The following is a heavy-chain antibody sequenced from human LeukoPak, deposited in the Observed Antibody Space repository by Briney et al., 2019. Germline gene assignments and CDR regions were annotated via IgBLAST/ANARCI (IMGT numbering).Heavy chain of an antibody. J-gene: IGHJ2*01. CDR3: ARRREGYFDL. CDR1: GGSFTDYY. V-gene: IGHV4-34*01. Sequence: PSETLSLTCAVYGGSFTDYYWAWIRQPPGKGLEWIGEINHSGSSNYNPSLRSRAITSVVTSKNQFSLKVRSVTAEDTAVYYCARRREGYFDLWGRGNLVTVSS. CDR2: INHSGSS.